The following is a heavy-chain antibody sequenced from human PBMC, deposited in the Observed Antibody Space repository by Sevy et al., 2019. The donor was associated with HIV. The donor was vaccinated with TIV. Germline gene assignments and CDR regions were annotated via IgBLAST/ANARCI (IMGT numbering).Heavy chain of an antibody. D-gene: IGHD2-2*01. CDR3: ARYPIVVVPAAEYYFDY. Sequence: GESLKISCKGSGYTFTNYWNGWVRQIPGKGLEWMGSIYPGDSETRYSPSFQGQVTISADKSISTAYLQWSSLKASDTAMYYCARYPIVVVPAAEYYFDYWGQGTLVTVSS. CDR1: GYTFTNYW. CDR2: IYPGDSET. J-gene: IGHJ4*02. V-gene: IGHV5-51*01.